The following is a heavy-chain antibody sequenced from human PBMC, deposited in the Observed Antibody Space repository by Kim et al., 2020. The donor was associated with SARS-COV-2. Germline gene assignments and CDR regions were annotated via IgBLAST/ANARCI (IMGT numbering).Heavy chain of an antibody. V-gene: IGHV4-59*01. J-gene: IGHJ3*02. CDR1: GGSISSYY. CDR3: ARDGSYYNAFDI. CDR2: IYYSGST. D-gene: IGHD1-26*01. Sequence: SETLSLTCTVSGGSISSYYWSWIRQPPGKGLEWIGYIYYSGSTNYNPSLKSRVTISVDTSKNQFSLKLSSVTAADTAVYYCARDGSYYNAFDIWGQGTMV.